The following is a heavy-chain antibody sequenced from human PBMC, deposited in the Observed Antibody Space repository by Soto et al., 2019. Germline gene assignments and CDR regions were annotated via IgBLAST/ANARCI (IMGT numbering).Heavy chain of an antibody. CDR1: GGSISSGDYY. CDR2: IYYSGST. CDR3: ASSPDYDILTGVLDY. D-gene: IGHD3-9*01. J-gene: IGHJ4*02. Sequence: PSETLSLTCTVSGGSISSGDYYWSWIRQPPGKGLEWIGYIYYSGSTYYNPSLKSRVTISVDTSKNQFSLKLSSVTAADTAVYYCASSPDYDILTGVLDYWGQGTLVTVSS. V-gene: IGHV4-30-4*01.